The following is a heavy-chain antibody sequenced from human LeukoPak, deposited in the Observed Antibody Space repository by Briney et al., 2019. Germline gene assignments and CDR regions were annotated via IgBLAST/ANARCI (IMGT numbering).Heavy chain of an antibody. CDR1: GGSISSHY. J-gene: IGHJ6*03. V-gene: IGHV4-59*11. Sequence: SETLSLTCTVSGGSISSHYWSWIRQPPGKGLEWIGYIYYSGSTNYNPSLKSRVTISVDTSKNQFSLKLSSVTAADTAVYYCAGSYYYYYYMDVWGKGTTVTVSS. CDR2: IYYSGST. CDR3: AGSYYYYYYMDV.